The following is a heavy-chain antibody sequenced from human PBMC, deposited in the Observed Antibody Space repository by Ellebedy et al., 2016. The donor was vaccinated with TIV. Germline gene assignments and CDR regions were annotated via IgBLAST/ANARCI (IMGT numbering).Heavy chain of an antibody. CDR1: DDSISSYY. D-gene: IGHD1-26*01. CDR2: IYDTGTT. J-gene: IGHJ4*02. CDR3: ARHIVVPTPGFEY. Sequence: MPSETLSLTCSVSDDSISSYYWSRIRQPPGKGLEWIGYIYDTGTTDYKPSLTSRVSISTDTSKNYFSLKLRSVTAADTAVYYCARHIVVPTPGFEYWGQGILVSVSS. V-gene: IGHV4-59*08.